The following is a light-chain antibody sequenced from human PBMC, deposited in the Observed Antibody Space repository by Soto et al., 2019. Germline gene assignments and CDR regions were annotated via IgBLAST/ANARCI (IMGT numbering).Light chain of an antibody. CDR3: QQYNNWPRT. CDR2: AAS. CDR1: QSVSDR. Sequence: ELVMTQSPDTLSVSPGERATLSCRASQSVSDRVVWYQQKSGQAPSLLIYAASTRAAGVPARFSGSGSGTEFTLTISSLQSEDFAVYYCQQYNNWPRTFGQGTKVDIK. V-gene: IGKV3-15*01. J-gene: IGKJ1*01.